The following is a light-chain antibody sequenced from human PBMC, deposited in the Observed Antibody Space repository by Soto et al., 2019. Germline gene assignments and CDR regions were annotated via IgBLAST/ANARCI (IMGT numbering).Light chain of an antibody. Sequence: DIQMTQSPSTLSGSVGDRVTITCRASQTISSWLAWYQQKPGKAPKLLIYKASTLKSGVPSRFSGSGSGTEFTLTISSLQSEDFGIYYCQQYDYWWTFGQGTKVDIK. CDR2: KAS. CDR1: QTISSW. CDR3: QQYDYWWT. J-gene: IGKJ1*01. V-gene: IGKV1-5*03.